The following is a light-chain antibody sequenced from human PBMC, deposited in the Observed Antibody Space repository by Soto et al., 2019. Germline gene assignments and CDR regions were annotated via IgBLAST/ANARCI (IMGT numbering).Light chain of an antibody. Sequence: IQLTQSPSSLSASVGDRVTITCRASEGISGRLAWYQRKPGKVPSLLISPASTFQIGITSRFRGSASGTDFSLTITSLQPEDFATYYCLHLYRYPLTFGGGTTVYIK. V-gene: IGKV1-9*01. CDR2: PAS. CDR1: EGISGR. J-gene: IGKJ4*01. CDR3: LHLYRYPLT.